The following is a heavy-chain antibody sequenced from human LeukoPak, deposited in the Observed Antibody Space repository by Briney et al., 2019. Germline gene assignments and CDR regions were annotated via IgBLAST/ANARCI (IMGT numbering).Heavy chain of an antibody. CDR1: GFTFSSYG. J-gene: IGHJ4*02. CDR3: ASGRTTGTTGDY. CDR2: IRYDGSNK. D-gene: IGHD1-1*01. V-gene: IGHV3-30*02. Sequence: GGSLRLSCAASGFTFSSYGMHWVRQAPGKGLEWVAFIRYDGSNKYYADSVKGRFTISRDNSKNTLYLQMNSLRAEDTAVYYCASGRTTGTTGDYWGQGTLVTVSS.